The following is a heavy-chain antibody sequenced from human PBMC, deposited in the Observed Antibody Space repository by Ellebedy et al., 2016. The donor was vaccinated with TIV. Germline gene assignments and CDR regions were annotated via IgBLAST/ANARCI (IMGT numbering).Heavy chain of an antibody. D-gene: IGHD6-19*01. CDR1: GGSISSGGYY. Sequence: MPSETLSLTCTVSGGSISSGGYYWSWIRQHPGKGLEWIGYIYYSGSTYYNPSLKSRVTISVDTSKNQFSLKLSSVTAADTAVYYCARGGWLPLDYWGQGTLVTVSS. CDR3: ARGGWLPLDY. CDR2: IYYSGST. V-gene: IGHV4-31*03. J-gene: IGHJ4*02.